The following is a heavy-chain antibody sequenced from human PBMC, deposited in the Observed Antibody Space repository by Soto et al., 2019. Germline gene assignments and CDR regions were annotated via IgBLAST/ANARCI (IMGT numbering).Heavy chain of an antibody. CDR3: TGEVASGY. CDR1: GFTVSTYG. J-gene: IGHJ4*02. V-gene: IGHV3-30*03. D-gene: IGHD2-8*02. Sequence: QVQLVESGGGVVQPGRSLRLSCAVSGFTVSTYGMHWVRQAPGKGLEWVTVISRDGGTKYYADSVKGRFTISRDNSRNTLFLEMNSLRSDDMAVYYCTGEVASGYWGQGTRVTVS. CDR2: ISRDGGTK.